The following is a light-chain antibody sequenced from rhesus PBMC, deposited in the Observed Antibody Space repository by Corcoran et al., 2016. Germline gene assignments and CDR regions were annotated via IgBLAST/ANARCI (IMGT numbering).Light chain of an antibody. CDR1: ETISNY. J-gene: IGKJ2*01. CDR2: SAS. CDR3: EQFPRYLS. V-gene: IGKV1-41*01. Sequence: DIQMTQSPSSLSASVGDRVSITCWVSETISNYFNWYQQEPRKAPKLLIYSASSLQSGVPSRFSGSGSGTEFTLTIRSLQPEDFATNECEQFPRYLSFGQRTKVEIK.